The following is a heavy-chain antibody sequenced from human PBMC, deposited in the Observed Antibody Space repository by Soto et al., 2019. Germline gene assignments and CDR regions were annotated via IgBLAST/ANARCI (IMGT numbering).Heavy chain of an antibody. Sequence: HEHLVQSGAEVKRPGASLKVSCKASGYSFTGYYIHWVRQAPGQGLEWMGWIKPDSGATNYAQNFQGRVTLTSDTSISTASMDLTSLTSDATAVYYCARGDYGTGGYPFPYFDYWGQGTLVIVSS. J-gene: IGHJ4*02. V-gene: IGHV1-2*02. CDR1: GYSFTGYY. CDR3: ARGDYGTGGYPFPYFDY. CDR2: IKPDSGAT. D-gene: IGHD2-8*02.